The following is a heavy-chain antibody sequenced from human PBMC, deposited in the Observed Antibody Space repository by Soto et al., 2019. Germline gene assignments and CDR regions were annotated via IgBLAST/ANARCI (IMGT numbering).Heavy chain of an antibody. V-gene: IGHV4-31*03. Sequence: QVQLQESGPGLVKPSQTLSLTCTVSGASISSGSYYWSWIRQHPGKGLEWIGYIYYSGSTYYNPSLKSRVTISVDTSKNQFSLKLSSVTAADTAVYYCAREDPYNWFDPWGQGTLVTVSS. CDR1: GASISSGSYY. CDR3: AREDPYNWFDP. CDR2: IYYSGST. J-gene: IGHJ5*02.